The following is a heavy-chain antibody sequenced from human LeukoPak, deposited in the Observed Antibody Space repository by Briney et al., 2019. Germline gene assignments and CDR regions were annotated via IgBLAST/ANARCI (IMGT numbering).Heavy chain of an antibody. CDR1: GYTFTSYG. CDR3: ARDLGGGVFSRYKCRDNWFDP. V-gene: IGHV1-18*01. D-gene: IGHD3-16*01. CDR2: ISAYNGNT. Sequence: GASVKVSCKASGYTFTSYGISWVRQAPGQGLEWMGWISAYNGNTNYAQKLQGRVTMTTDTSTSTAYMELRSLRSDDTAVYYCARDLGGGVFSRYKCRDNWFDPWGQGTLVTVSS. J-gene: IGHJ5*02.